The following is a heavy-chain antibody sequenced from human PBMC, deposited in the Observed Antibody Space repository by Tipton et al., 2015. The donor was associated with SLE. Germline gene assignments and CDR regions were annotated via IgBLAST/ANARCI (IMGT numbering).Heavy chain of an antibody. J-gene: IGHJ5*02. D-gene: IGHD2-8*01. CDR3: ARHDTNYGRNWFDP. CDR2: LSNSGSS. CDR1: GASISSSSYY. Sequence: TLSLTCTVSGASISSSSYYWGWIRQPPGKGLEWIGSLSNSGSSYYNPSLESRVTMSVATSRNQFSLKLTSVTAADTAVYYCARHDTNYGRNWFDPWGQGTLVTVSS. V-gene: IGHV4-39*01.